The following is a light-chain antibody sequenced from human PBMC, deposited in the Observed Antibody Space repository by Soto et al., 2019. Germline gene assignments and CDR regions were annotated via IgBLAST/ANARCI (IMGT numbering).Light chain of an antibody. V-gene: IGLV2-14*01. CDR1: CSDVGGYNY. Sequence: QSVLTQPASVSGSAGQSITISCTGTCSDVGGYNYVSWFQHHPGKAPKLIIYEVSYRPSGVSNRFSGSKSGDTASLTISGLQAEDEADYYCSSFTNTITRYAFGTGTKVTVL. CDR2: EVS. CDR3: SSFTNTITRYA. J-gene: IGLJ1*01.